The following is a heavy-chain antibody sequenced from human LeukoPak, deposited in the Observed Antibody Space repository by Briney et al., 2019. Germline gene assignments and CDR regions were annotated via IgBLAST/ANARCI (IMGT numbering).Heavy chain of an antibody. V-gene: IGHV4-4*09. CDR3: ATLTTVVTAYYFDC. CDR2: IYHSGST. D-gene: IGHD4-23*01. J-gene: IGHJ4*02. Sequence: SETLSLTCTVSGGSISSYYWSWIRQPPGKGLEWIGYIYHSGSTDYNPSIKSRVTISVDTSKSQFSLKLTSVTAADTAVYYCATLTTVVTAYYFDCWGQGTLVTVSS. CDR1: GGSISSYY.